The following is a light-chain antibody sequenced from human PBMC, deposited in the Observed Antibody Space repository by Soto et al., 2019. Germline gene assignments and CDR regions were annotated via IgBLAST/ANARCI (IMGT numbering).Light chain of an antibody. CDR2: DVN. Sequence: QSALTQPRSVSGSPGQSVTLSCTGTSSDVGGYHYVSWYQHHPGKAPKIIIYDVNKQPSGVPDRFSGSKSGNTASLTISGLQTEDEADYYCCSYAGSYTLVFGGGTQLTVL. J-gene: IGLJ2*01. CDR1: SSDVGGYHY. V-gene: IGLV2-11*01. CDR3: CSYAGSYTLV.